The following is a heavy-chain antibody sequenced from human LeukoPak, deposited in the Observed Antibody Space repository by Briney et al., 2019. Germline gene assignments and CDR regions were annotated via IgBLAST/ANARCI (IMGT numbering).Heavy chain of an antibody. J-gene: IGHJ5*02. CDR1: GFTFGSYA. CDR3: AKSNGYRVYNWFDP. Sequence: GGSPRLSCAASGFTFGSYAMGWVRQAPGKGPEWVSSVSGSGGSTYYADSLKGRFTISRDNSNNTLYLQMNSLRADDTALYYCAKSNGYRVYNWFDPWGQGTLVTVSS. V-gene: IGHV3-23*01. D-gene: IGHD1-1*01. CDR2: VSGSGGST.